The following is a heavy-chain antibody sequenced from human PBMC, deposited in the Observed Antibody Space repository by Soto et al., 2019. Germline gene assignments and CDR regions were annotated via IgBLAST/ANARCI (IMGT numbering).Heavy chain of an antibody. D-gene: IGHD3-10*01. CDR2: IYHSGST. V-gene: IGHV4-4*02. J-gene: IGHJ5*02. CDR3: ARVALVLWFGELTVGWFDP. CDR1: GGSISSSNW. Sequence: QVQLQESGPGLVKPSGTLSLTCAVSGGSISSSNWWSWVRQPPGKGLEWIGEIYHSGSTNYNPSLKSRVTISVDKSKNQFSLKLSSVTAADTAVYYCARVALVLWFGELTVGWFDPWGQGTLVTVSS.